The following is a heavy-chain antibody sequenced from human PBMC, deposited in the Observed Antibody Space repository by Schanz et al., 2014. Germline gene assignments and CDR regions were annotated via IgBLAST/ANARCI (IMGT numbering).Heavy chain of an antibody. CDR2: INPNSGDR. D-gene: IGHD3-3*01. Sequence: QVQLVQSGAEVKKPGASVKVSCKASGYTFTGHHMHWVRQAPGQGLEWMGWINPNSGDRNYAQKFQGRVTMTRDTSISTAYLELRRLRSDDTAVYFCARDDQFVEWSLLGSWGQGTLVTVSS. V-gene: IGHV1-2*02. J-gene: IGHJ5*02. CDR1: GYTFTGHH. CDR3: ARDDQFVEWSLLGS.